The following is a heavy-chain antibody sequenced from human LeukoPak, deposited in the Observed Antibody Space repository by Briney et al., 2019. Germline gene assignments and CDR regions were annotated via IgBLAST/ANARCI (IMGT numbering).Heavy chain of an antibody. CDR3: ASSNNDFWSGYYGNFDY. J-gene: IGHJ4*02. Sequence: GGSLRLSCAASGFTFSSYWMSWVRQAPGKGLEWVANIKQDGSEKYYVDSVKGRFTISRDNAKNSLYLQMNSLRAEDTAVYYCASSNNDFWSGYYGNFDYWGQGTLATVSS. CDR1: GFTFSSYW. V-gene: IGHV3-7*01. D-gene: IGHD3-3*01. CDR2: IKQDGSEK.